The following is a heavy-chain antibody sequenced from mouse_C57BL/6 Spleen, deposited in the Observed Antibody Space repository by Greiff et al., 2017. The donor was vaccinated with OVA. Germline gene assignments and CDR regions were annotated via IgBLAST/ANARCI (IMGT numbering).Heavy chain of an antibody. J-gene: IGHJ1*03. CDR1: GFSLTSYG. CDR2: IWSGGST. V-gene: IGHV2-2*01. Sequence: VQLQQSGPGLVQPSQSLSITCTVSGFSLTSYGVHWVRQSPGKGLEWLGVIWSGGSTDYNAAFISRLSISKDNSKSQVFFKMNSLQADDTAIYYCARGDYYGSSYYWYFDVWGTGTTVTVSS. CDR3: ARGDYYGSSYYWYFDV. D-gene: IGHD1-1*01.